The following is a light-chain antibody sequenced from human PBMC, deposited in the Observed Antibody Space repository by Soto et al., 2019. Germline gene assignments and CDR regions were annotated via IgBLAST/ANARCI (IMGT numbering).Light chain of an antibody. V-gene: IGKV1-9*01. CDR1: QDIAIY. Sequence: IQLTQSPSSLSASVGDRVTITCRASQDIAIYLAWYQQKPGEAPKLLIYAASTLYGGVPSRFSGSGFGTDVALTITSLQAEDFATYYCQQLRMYPATFGGGTKVEIK. J-gene: IGKJ4*01. CDR2: AAS. CDR3: QQLRMYPAT.